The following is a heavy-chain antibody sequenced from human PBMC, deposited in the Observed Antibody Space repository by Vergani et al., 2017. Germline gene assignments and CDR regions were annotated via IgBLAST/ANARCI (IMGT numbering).Heavy chain of an antibody. CDR1: GYSFTSYW. CDR2: IYPGDSDT. CDR3: ARLPATLYYDYYMDV. J-gene: IGHJ6*03. V-gene: IGHV5-51*01. Sequence: EVQLVQSGAEVKKPGESLKLSCKCSGYSFTSYWIGWVRQMPGKGLEWMGIIYPGDSDTRYSPSFQGQVTISADKSISTAYLQWSSLKASDTALYYCARLPATLYYDYYMDVWGKGTTVTVSS. D-gene: IGHD1-14*01.